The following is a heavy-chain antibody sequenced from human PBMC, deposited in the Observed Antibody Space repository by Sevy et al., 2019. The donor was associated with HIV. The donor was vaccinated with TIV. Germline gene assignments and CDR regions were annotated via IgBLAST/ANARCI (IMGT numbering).Heavy chain of an antibody. Sequence: SETLSLTCTVSGDSISRSGYYWTWLRQHPGRGLEWLGYIFSGGSTHYNPSLRSRLTISVDTSTNEFSLTLTSVIAAETAVYYWARERTKLDRRGHFDSWGPGMLVTVSS. V-gene: IGHV4-31*03. J-gene: IGHJ4*02. CDR3: ARERTKLDRRGHFDS. D-gene: IGHD1-1*01. CDR1: GDSISRSGYY. CDR2: IFSGGST.